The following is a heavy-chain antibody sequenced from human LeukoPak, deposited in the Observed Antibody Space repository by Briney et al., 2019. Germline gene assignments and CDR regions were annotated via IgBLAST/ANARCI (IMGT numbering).Heavy chain of an antibody. V-gene: IGHV3-30-3*01. CDR1: GFTVSSNY. CDR3: ARDYDSSGYSPPFDY. Sequence: GGSLRLSCAASGFTVSSNYMSWVRQAPGKGLEWVAVISYDGSNKYYADSVKGRFTISRDNSKNTLYLQMNSLRAEDTAVYYCARDYDSSGYSPPFDYWGQGTLVTVSS. J-gene: IGHJ4*02. D-gene: IGHD3-22*01. CDR2: ISYDGSNK.